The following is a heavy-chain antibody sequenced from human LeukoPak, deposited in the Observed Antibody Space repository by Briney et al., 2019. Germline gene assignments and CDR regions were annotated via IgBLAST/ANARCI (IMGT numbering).Heavy chain of an antibody. Sequence: GGSLRLSCAASGFTFSSSAMSWVRQVPGKGLEWVSGISASGGSTYYADSVKGRFTISRDNSENTVYLQVSSLRAEDTAVYYCARDRYSDYGGVYDFWGRGTLVTVSS. CDR1: GFTFSSSA. D-gene: IGHD3/OR15-3a*01. CDR2: ISASGGST. CDR3: ARDRYSDYGGVYDF. V-gene: IGHV3-23*01. J-gene: IGHJ1*01.